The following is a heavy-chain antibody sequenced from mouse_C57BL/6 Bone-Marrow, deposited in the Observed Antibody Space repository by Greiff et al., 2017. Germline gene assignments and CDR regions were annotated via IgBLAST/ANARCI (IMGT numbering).Heavy chain of an antibody. Sequence: VKLQQPGAELVKPGASVKLSCKASGYTFTSYWMHWVKQRPGQGLEWIGMIHPNSGSTNYNEKFKSKATLTVDKSSSTAYMQLSSLTSEDSAVYYCASSYYYGSRGWFAYWGQGTLVTVSA. CDR3: ASSYYYGSRGWFAY. J-gene: IGHJ3*01. CDR1: GYTFTSYW. V-gene: IGHV1-64*01. CDR2: IHPNSGST. D-gene: IGHD1-1*01.